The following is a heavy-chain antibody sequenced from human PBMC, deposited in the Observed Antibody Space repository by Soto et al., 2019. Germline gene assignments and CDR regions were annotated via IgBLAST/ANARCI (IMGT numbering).Heavy chain of an antibody. CDR2: IIPIFGTA. V-gene: IGHV1-69*06. Sequence: SVKVSCKASGGTFSSYAISWVRQAPGQGLEWMGGIIPIFGTANYAQKFQGRVTITADKSTSTAYMELSSLRSEDAAVYYCARDLYSGSYYYYYGMDVWGQGTTVTVSS. CDR1: GGTFSSYA. D-gene: IGHD1-26*01. CDR3: ARDLYSGSYYYYYGMDV. J-gene: IGHJ6*02.